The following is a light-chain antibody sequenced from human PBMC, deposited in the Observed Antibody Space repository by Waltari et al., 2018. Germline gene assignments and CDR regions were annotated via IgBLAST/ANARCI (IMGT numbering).Light chain of an antibody. CDR2: DVS. CDR3: SSYTVNTTLV. V-gene: IGLV2-14*03. CDR1: SIEIGTYNY. Sequence: QSALTQPASVSGSPGQSITFSCTGTSIEIGTYNYFPWYQSHPGKAPKLMIYDVSKRPSGVSNRFSGSKSGNAASLTISGLQAEDEAYYYCSSYTVNTTLVFGGGTKLTVL. J-gene: IGLJ3*02.